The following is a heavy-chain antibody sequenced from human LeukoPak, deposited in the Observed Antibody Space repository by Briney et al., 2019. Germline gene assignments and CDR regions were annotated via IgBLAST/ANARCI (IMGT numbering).Heavy chain of an antibody. Sequence: GGSLRLSCAASGFTVSSNSMSWVRQAPGKGLEWVSVIYSGGSTYYADSVKGRFTISRDNSKNTLYLEMNSLRAGDTAVYYCVKCVYYDFWSGLLGAYFDYWGQGTLVTVSS. J-gene: IGHJ4*02. CDR3: VKCVYYDFWSGLLGAYFDY. CDR2: IYSGGST. D-gene: IGHD3-3*01. V-gene: IGHV3-53*01. CDR1: GFTVSSNS.